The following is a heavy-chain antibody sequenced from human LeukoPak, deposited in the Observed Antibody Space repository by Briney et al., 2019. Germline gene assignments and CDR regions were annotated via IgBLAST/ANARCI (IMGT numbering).Heavy chain of an antibody. V-gene: IGHV3-30*02. Sequence: SGGSLRLSCVASGFTFSSYGMHWVRQAPGKGLEWVTFIRYDGSYKHYADSVKGRFTISRDNSKNTLFLHMNSLRLEDTAVYYCAQDYYDTSGPLNWGQGTLVTVSS. CDR2: IRYDGSYK. D-gene: IGHD3-22*01. J-gene: IGHJ4*02. CDR1: GFTFSSYG. CDR3: AQDYYDTSGPLN.